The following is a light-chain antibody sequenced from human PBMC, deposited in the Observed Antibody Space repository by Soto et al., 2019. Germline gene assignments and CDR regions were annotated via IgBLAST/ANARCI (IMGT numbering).Light chain of an antibody. Sequence: EIVLTQSPATLSLSPGERATLSCRASQSVSSYLAWYQQKPGQAPRLLIYGASNRATGIPARFSGSGSGTDFTLTISSLEPEDCAVYYCQQRSNWPPAFGQGARVEIK. J-gene: IGKJ1*01. CDR2: GAS. CDR3: QQRSNWPPA. CDR1: QSVSSY. V-gene: IGKV3-11*01.